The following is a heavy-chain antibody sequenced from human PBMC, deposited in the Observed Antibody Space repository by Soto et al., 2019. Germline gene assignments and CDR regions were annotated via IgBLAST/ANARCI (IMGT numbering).Heavy chain of an antibody. Sequence: ASVKVSCKASGYTFTSYDINWVRQATGQGLEWMGWMNPNSGNTGYAQKFQGRVTMTRNTSISTAYMELSSLRSEDTAVYYCVRGERNLLRFLEWYEDYYYYMDVWGKGTTVTVSS. V-gene: IGHV1-8*01. J-gene: IGHJ6*03. D-gene: IGHD3-3*01. CDR1: GYTFTSYD. CDR2: MNPNSGNT. CDR3: VRGERNLLRFLEWYEDYYYYMDV.